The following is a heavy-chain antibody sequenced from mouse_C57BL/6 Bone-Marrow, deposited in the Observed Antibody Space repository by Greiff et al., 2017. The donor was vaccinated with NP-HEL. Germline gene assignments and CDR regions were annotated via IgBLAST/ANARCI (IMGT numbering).Heavy chain of an antibody. D-gene: IGHD1-1*01. CDR1: GYTFTEYT. CDR2: FYPGSGSI. V-gene: IGHV1-62-2*01. CDR3: ARHGDYFGSSYGYSDV. J-gene: IGHJ1*03. Sequence: QVQLKESGAELVKPGASVKLSCKASGYTFTEYTIHWVKQRSGQGLEWIGWFYPGSGSIKYNEKFKDKATLTADKSSSTVYMDLSRLTSEDSAVYFCARHGDYFGSSYGYSDVWGTGTTVTVSS.